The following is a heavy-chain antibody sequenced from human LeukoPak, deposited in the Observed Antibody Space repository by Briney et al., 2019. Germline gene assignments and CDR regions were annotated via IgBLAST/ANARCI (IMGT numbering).Heavy chain of an antibody. CDR2: INPNSGGT. V-gene: IGHV1-2*02. Sequence: ASVKVSCKASGYAFTGYYMHWVRQAPGQGLEWMGWINPNSGGTNYAQKFQGRVTMTRDTPISTAYMELSRLRSDDTAVYYCAKAPFCSGGSCYKTFDYWGQGTLVTASS. J-gene: IGHJ4*02. D-gene: IGHD2-15*01. CDR1: GYAFTGYY. CDR3: AKAPFCSGGSCYKTFDY.